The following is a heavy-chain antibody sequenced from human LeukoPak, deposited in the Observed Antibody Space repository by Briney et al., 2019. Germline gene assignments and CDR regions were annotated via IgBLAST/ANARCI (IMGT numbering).Heavy chain of an antibody. CDR3: ARDAGYYARYNWFDP. J-gene: IGHJ5*02. D-gene: IGHD2/OR15-2a*01. Sequence: ASVKVSCKASGYTCTGYYMHWVRQAPGQGLEWMGWINPNSGGTNYAQKFQGRVTMTRDTSISTAYMELSRRRSDDTAVYYCARDAGYYARYNWFDPWGQGTLVTVSS. CDR1: GYTCTGYY. CDR2: INPNSGGT. V-gene: IGHV1-2*02.